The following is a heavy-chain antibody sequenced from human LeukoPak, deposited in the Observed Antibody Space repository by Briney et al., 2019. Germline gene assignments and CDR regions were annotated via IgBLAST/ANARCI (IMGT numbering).Heavy chain of an antibody. CDR3: ARDSRYYFDY. CDR2: INSDGSST. CDR1: GFTFRSYY. J-gene: IGHJ4*02. V-gene: IGHV3-74*01. Sequence: GGSLRLSCAASGFTFRSYYMHWVRQAPGKGLVWVSRINSDGSSTSYADSVKGRFTISRDNATLYLQMNSLRAEDTAVYYCARDSRYYFDYWGQGTLVTVSS.